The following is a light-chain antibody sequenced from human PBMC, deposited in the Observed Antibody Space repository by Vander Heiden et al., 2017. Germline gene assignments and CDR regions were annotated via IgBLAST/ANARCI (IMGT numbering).Light chain of an antibody. V-gene: IGKV3-20*01. CDR3: QQYGSPLT. J-gene: IGKJ4*01. Sequence: EIVLTQSPGTLSLSPRERATLSCRARQSVRTTYLSWYQQKPGQAPRLLIYGASSRATGIPDRFSGSGFGTDFTLTISRLEPEDFAVYYCQQYGSPLTFGGGTKVEIK. CDR1: QSVRTTY. CDR2: GAS.